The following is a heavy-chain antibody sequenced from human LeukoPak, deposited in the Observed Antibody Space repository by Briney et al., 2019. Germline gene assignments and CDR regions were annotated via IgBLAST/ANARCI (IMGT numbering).Heavy chain of an antibody. CDR3: AKAFRIVGIGNPDDAFDV. J-gene: IGHJ3*01. D-gene: IGHD1-26*01. Sequence: GGSLRLSCAASGFTFSRYWMHWVRQAPGKGLVWVSRISDEGSHTYYADSVKGRFTLSRDNSENTLYLQLNSLRAEDSGIYYCAKAFRIVGIGNPDDAFDVWGQGTVVTVS. V-gene: IGHV3-74*01. CDR1: GFTFSRYW. CDR2: ISDEGSHT.